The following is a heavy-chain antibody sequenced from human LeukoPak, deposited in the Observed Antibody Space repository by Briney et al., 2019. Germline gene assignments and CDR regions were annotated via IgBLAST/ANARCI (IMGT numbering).Heavy chain of an antibody. D-gene: IGHD6-13*01. CDR2: ISYDGSNK. J-gene: IGHJ4*02. CDR1: GFTFSSYG. Sequence: GVSLRLSCAASGFTFSSYGMHWVRQAPGKGLEWVAVISYDGSNKYYADSVKGRFTISRDNSKNTLYLQMNSLRAEDTAVYYCAKAYSSSWSPFDYWGQGTLVTVSS. V-gene: IGHV3-30*18. CDR3: AKAYSSSWSPFDY.